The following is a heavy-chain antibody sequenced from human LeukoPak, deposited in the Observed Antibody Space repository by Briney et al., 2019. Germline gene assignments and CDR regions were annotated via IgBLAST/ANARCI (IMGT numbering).Heavy chain of an antibody. V-gene: IGHV3-66*01. CDR2: IYSGGTT. D-gene: IGHD6-19*01. CDR1: GFTVSCNC. J-gene: IGHJ3*02. Sequence: GAFLRLSCAASGFTVSCNCMCWVRQAPGKLLLWGSVIYSGGTTYYPDSVKGRFTISRDNSKNTLYLQMNSVRAEDTAVYYCVSCIAVAPGVFDIWGEGAIVSVSS. CDR3: VSCIAVAPGVFDI.